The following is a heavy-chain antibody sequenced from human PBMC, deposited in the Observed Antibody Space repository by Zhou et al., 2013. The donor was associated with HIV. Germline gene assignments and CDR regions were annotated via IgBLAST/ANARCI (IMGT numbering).Heavy chain of an antibody. CDR2: FDPEDGGG. CDR1: AYSLSDLS. CDR3: ARVGDPKLRIFDY. Sequence: QVQLVQSGADVKKPGTSVRVSCKVLAYSLSDLSIHWVRQSPGKGLEWMGRFDPEDGGGIYTEKFQGRVAITTDESTSTAYMELSSLRSEDTAVYYCARVGDPKLRIFDYVGPGTLVHRLL. V-gene: IGHV1-24*01. J-gene: IGHJ4*03. D-gene: IGHD4-17*01.